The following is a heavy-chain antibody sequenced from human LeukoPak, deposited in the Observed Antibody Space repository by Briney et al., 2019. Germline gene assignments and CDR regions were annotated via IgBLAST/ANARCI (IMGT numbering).Heavy chain of an antibody. Sequence: PGGSLRLSCAASGFTFSSYAMHWVRQAPGKGLEWVAVISYDGSNKYYADSVKGRFTISRDNSKNTLYLQMNSLRAEDTAVYYSVTMVRGVITWGQGTLVTVSS. CDR1: GFTFSSYA. CDR2: ISYDGSNK. CDR3: VTMVRGVIT. J-gene: IGHJ1*01. V-gene: IGHV3-30-3*01. D-gene: IGHD3-10*01.